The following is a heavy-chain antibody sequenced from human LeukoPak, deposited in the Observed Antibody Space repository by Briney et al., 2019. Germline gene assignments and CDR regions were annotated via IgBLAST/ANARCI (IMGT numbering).Heavy chain of an antibody. CDR1: GFTFSSYE. CDR3: AELGITMIGGV. V-gene: IGHV3-48*03. D-gene: IGHD3-10*02. Sequence: GGSLRLSCTASGFTFSSYEMNWVRQAPGKGLEWVSYISSSGSTIYYAHSVKGRFTISRDNAKNSLYLQMNSLRAEDTAVYYCAELGITMIGGVWGKGTTVTISS. J-gene: IGHJ6*03. CDR2: ISSSGSTI.